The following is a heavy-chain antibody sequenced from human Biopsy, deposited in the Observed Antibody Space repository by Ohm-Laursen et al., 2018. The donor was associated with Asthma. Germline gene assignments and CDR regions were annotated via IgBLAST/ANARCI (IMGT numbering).Heavy chain of an antibody. V-gene: IGHV3-30*18. CDR1: GFMFRSFG. CDR2: ISYDGNHK. J-gene: IGHJ4*02. CDR3: AKRRGYNGHDNDY. D-gene: IGHD5-12*01. Sequence: LRLSCAASGFMFRSFGMHWVRQAPGKGLEWVAVISYDGNHKFYEDSVKGRFTISRDNSKNTLYLQMNSLRTEDTAVYYCAKRRGYNGHDNDYWGQGTLVIVSS.